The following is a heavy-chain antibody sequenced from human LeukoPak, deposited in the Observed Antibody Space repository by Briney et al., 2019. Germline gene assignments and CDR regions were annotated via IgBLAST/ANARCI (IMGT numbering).Heavy chain of an antibody. D-gene: IGHD5-24*01. CDR1: GDSISSYY. CDR2: IYYSGST. J-gene: IGHJ4*02. CDR3: ARARDGYNLDY. V-gene: IGHV4-59*01. Sequence: PSETLSLTCTVSGDSISSYYWSWIRQPPGKGLEWIGYIYYSGSTNYNPSLKSRVTISVDTSKNQFSLKLSSVTAADTAVYYCARARDGYNLDYWGQGTLVTVSS.